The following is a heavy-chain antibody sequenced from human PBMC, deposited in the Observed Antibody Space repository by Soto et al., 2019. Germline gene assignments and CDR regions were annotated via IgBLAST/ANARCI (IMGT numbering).Heavy chain of an antibody. J-gene: IGHJ5*02. D-gene: IGHD3-10*01. CDR1: GCTFSSYA. CDR2: IIPIFGTA. V-gene: IGHV1-69*13. Sequence: GASVKVSCKSSGCTFSSYAISWVRQAPGQGLEWMGGIIPIFGTANYAQKFQGRVTITADESTSTAYMELSSLRSEDTAVYYCARDPPAITMVRGVITSSWFDPWGQGTLVTVSS. CDR3: ARDPPAITMVRGVITSSWFDP.